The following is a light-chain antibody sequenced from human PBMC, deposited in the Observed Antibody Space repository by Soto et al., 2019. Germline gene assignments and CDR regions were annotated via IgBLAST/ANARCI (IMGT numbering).Light chain of an antibody. CDR2: DGS. Sequence: DIQMTQSPSTLSASIGDRIIITCRASQSINTWLAWYQQKPGEAPKLLIYDGSTLARGVPSRFSGSGSETEFPLTIIRLQPDDFATFSCQQYQTYSRTFGQGTKVEV. J-gene: IGKJ1*01. CDR3: QQYQTYSRT. CDR1: QSINTW. V-gene: IGKV1-5*03.